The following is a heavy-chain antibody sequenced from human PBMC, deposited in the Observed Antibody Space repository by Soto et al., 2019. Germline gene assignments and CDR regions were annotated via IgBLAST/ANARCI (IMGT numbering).Heavy chain of an antibody. CDR1: GGTFSSYA. V-gene: IGHV1-69*13. J-gene: IGHJ4*02. Sequence: SVKVSCKASGGTFSSYAISWVRQAPGQGLEWMGGIIPIFGTANYAQKFQGRVTITADESTSTAYMELSSLRSEDTAVYYCARDGGSGSGWGYFDYWGQGTLVPVSS. CDR3: ARDGGSGSGWGYFDY. CDR2: IIPIFGTA. D-gene: IGHD6-19*01.